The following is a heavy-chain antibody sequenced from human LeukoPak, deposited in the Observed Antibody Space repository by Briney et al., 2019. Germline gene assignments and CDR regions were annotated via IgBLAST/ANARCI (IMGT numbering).Heavy chain of an antibody. Sequence: ASVKVSCKASGYTFTSYGISWVRQAPGQGLEWMGWISAYNGNTNYAQKLQGRVTMTTDTSTSTAYMELRSLRSDDTAVYYCAGVTGTTVTTSGAYYFDYWGQGTLVTVSP. J-gene: IGHJ4*02. CDR3: AGVTGTTVTTSGAYYFDY. CDR2: ISAYNGNT. CDR1: GYTFTSYG. V-gene: IGHV1-18*04. D-gene: IGHD4-17*01.